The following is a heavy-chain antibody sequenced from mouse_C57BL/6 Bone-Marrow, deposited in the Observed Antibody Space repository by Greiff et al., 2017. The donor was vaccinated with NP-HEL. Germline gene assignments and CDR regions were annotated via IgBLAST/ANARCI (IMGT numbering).Heavy chain of an antibody. D-gene: IGHD1-1*01. J-gene: IGHJ2*01. CDR3: ARVELRYYFDY. CDR2: ISYDGSN. CDR1: GYSITSGYY. Sequence: EESGPGLVKPSQSLSLTCSVTGYSITSGYYWNWIRQFPGNKLEWMGYISYDGSNNYNPSLKNRISITRDTSKNQFFLKLNSVTTEDTATYYCARVELRYYFDYWGQGTTLTVSS. V-gene: IGHV3-6*01.